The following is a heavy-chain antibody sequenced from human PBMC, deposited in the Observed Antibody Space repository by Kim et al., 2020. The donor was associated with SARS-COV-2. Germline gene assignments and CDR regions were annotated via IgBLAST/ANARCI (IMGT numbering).Heavy chain of an antibody. CDR1: GFTFSDYE. D-gene: IGHD3-3*01. Sequence: GGSLRLSCVGSGFTFSDYEMSWVRQAPGKGLEWMSFISRSSATIYYADSVKGRFTISRENAKNSLYLQMNSLRDEDTAVYYCARFFYYALDVWGQGTTVTVSS. CDR2: ISRSSATI. CDR3: ARFFYYALDV. V-gene: IGHV3-48*02. J-gene: IGHJ6*02.